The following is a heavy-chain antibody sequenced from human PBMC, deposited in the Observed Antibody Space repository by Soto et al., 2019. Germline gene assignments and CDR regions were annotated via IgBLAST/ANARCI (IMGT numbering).Heavy chain of an antibody. CDR1: GFTFDDYA. V-gene: IGHV3-9*01. CDR3: AKDLTYSSSAGIDY. CDR2: ISWNSGNI. Sequence: PGGSLRLSCAASGFTFDDYAMHWVRQAPGKGLEWVSGISWNSGNIGYADSVKGRFTISRDNAKNSLYLQMNSLRGEDTALYYCAKDLTYSSSAGIDYWGQGTLVTVSS. J-gene: IGHJ4*02. D-gene: IGHD6-6*01.